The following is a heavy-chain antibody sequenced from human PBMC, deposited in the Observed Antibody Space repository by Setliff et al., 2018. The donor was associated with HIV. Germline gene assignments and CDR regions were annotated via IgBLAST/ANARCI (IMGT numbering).Heavy chain of an antibody. J-gene: IGHJ6*03. V-gene: IGHV4-39*02. CDR2: MYYSGST. D-gene: IGHD1-26*01. CDR1: GGSISSSSYY. Sequence: SETLSLTCTVSGGSISSSSYYWGWIRQPPGKGLEWIGSMYYSGSTYYNPSLKSRVTISVDTSKNQISLKMNSVTAADTAVYHCARELSHIVGAPRYMDVWGQGTTVTVSS. CDR3: ARELSHIVGAPRYMDV.